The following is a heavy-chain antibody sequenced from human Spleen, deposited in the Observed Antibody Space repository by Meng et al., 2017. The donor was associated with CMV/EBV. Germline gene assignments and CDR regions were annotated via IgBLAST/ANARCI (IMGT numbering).Heavy chain of an antibody. J-gene: IGHJ6*02. CDR3: ARGGQYDFWASDYYGMDV. Sequence: ASVKVSCKASGYTFTGYYMHWVRQAPGQGLEWMGWINPNSGGTNYAQKFQGRVTMTRDTSISTAYMELSRLRSDDTAVYYCARGGQYDFWASDYYGMDVWGQGTTVTVSS. CDR2: INPNSGGT. CDR1: GYTFTGYY. D-gene: IGHD3-3*01. V-gene: IGHV1-2*02.